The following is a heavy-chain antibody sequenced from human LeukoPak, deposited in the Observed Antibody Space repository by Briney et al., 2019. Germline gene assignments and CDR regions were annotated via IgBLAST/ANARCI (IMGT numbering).Heavy chain of an antibody. Sequence: ASVKVSCKASGYTFTSYGISWVRQAPGQGLEWMGWISAYNGNTNYAQKLQGRVTMTTDTSTSTAYMELRSLRSDDTAVYYCAREWGLYCSSTSCYYYYYGMDVWGQGTTGTVSS. CDR1: GYTFTSYG. CDR3: AREWGLYCSSTSCYYYYYGMDV. D-gene: IGHD2-2*01. CDR2: ISAYNGNT. V-gene: IGHV1-18*01. J-gene: IGHJ6*02.